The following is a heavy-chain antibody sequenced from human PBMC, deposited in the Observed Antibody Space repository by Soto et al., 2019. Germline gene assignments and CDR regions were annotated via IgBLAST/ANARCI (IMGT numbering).Heavy chain of an antibody. V-gene: IGHV3-9*01. D-gene: IGHD2-15*01. J-gene: IGHJ4*02. CDR3: IRETRPGGLDY. CDR1: GFTFNEHA. Sequence: EVQLVESGGGLVQTGRSLTLSCAASGFTFNEHAEAMHWLRQAPGKGLEWVSGIFWNSGGTGYADSVKGRFTISRDNAKNSLYLHMNSLRNEDTALYYCIRETRPGGLDYWGQGPLVTVSS. CDR2: IFWNSGGT.